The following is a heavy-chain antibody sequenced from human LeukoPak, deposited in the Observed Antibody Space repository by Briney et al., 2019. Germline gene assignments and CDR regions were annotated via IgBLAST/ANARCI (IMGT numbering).Heavy chain of an antibody. J-gene: IGHJ4*02. V-gene: IGHV3-23*01. CDR1: RFSFSSYD. CDR3: AKKATYYYGSGSQAYYFDY. D-gene: IGHD3-10*01. Sequence: GGSLRLSCAASRFSFSSYDMNWVRQAPGKGLEWLSAISGSGGSTYYADSVKGRLTISRDNSKNTLYLQMNSLRAEDTAVYYCAKKATYYYGSGSQAYYFDYWGQGTLVTVSS. CDR2: ISGSGGST.